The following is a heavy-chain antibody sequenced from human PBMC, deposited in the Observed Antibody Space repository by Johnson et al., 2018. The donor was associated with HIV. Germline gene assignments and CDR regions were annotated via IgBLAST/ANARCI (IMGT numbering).Heavy chain of an antibody. D-gene: IGHD5-18*01. CDR2: ISYDGNSK. CDR3: ARLPSGYSRDAFDI. CDR1: DFTFSSYG. V-gene: IGHV3-30*19. J-gene: IGHJ3*02. Sequence: QVQLVESGGGVVQPGGSLRLSCAASDFTFSSYGMHWVRQAPGKGLEWVTFISYDGNSKYFADSVKGRFTISRDNSKNTLYLQMNSLRPEDTAVYYCARLPSGYSRDAFDIWGQGTMVTVSS.